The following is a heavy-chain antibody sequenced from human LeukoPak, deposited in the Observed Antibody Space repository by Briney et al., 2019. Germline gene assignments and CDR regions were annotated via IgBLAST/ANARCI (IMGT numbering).Heavy chain of an antibody. D-gene: IGHD4-17*01. CDR2: INWNGGST. V-gene: IGHV3-20*04. CDR3: AREPGYYGDLYYFDY. J-gene: IGHJ4*02. Sequence: GGSLRLSCAASGFTFDDYGMSWVRQAPGKGLEWVSGINWNGGSTGYADSVKGRFTISRDNAKNSLYLQMNSLRAEDTALYYCAREPGYYGDLYYFDYWGQGTLVTVSS. CDR1: GFTFDDYG.